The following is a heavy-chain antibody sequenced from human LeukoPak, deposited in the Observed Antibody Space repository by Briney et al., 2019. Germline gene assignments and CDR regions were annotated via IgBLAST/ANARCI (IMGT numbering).Heavy chain of an antibody. CDR1: GGSVSSGSYY. V-gene: IGHV4-61*01. CDR2: IYYSGST. D-gene: IGHD6-13*01. CDR3: ARDFSSSWYAFDY. J-gene: IGHJ4*02. Sequence: SETLSLTCTVSGGSVSSGSYYWSWIRQPPGKGLEWIGYIYYSGSTNYNSSLKSRVTISVDTSKNQFSLRLSSVTGADTAVYYCARDFSSSWYAFDYWGQGILVTVSS.